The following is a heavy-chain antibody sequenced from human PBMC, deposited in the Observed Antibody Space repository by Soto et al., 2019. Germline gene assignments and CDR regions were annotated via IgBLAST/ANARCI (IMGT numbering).Heavy chain of an antibody. CDR3: ASSGWWYFDY. J-gene: IGHJ4*02. CDR2: IYYSGST. Sequence: QLQLQESGPGLVKPSETLSLTCTVSGGSISSRSYYWGWIRQPPGKGLEWIGSIYYSGSTYYNPSLKSRVTISVDTSKNQFSLKLSSVTAADTAVYYCASSGWWYFDYWGQGTLVTVSS. V-gene: IGHV4-39*01. D-gene: IGHD6-19*01. CDR1: GGSISSRSYY.